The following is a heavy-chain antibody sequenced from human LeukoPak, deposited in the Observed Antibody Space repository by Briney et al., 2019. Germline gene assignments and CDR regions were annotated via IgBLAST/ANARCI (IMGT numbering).Heavy chain of an antibody. D-gene: IGHD1-7*01. CDR2: ISYDGSNK. Sequence: GSLRLPCAASGFTFSSYGMHWVRQAPGKGLEWVAVISYDGSNKYYADSVKGRFTISRDNSKNTLYLQMNSLRAEDTAVYYCAREVELLFFDYWGQGTLVTVSS. CDR3: AREVELLFFDY. CDR1: GFTFSSYG. V-gene: IGHV3-30*19. J-gene: IGHJ4*02.